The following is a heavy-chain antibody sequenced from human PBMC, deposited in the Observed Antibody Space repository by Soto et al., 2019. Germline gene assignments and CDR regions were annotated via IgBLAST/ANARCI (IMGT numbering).Heavy chain of an antibody. CDR3: VRDGTKTLRDWFDP. Sequence: SETLSLTCTVSGASISGFYWSWIRKSAGKGLEWIGRIYATGTTDYNPSLKSRVMMSVDTSKKQFSLKLRSVTAADTAVYYCVRDGTKTLRDWFDPWGQGISVTSPQ. D-gene: IGHD1-1*01. V-gene: IGHV4-4*07. J-gene: IGHJ5*02. CDR2: IYATGTT. CDR1: GASISGFY.